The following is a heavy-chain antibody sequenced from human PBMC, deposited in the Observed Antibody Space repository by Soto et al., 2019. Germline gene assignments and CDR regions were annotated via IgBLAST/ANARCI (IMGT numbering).Heavy chain of an antibody. J-gene: IGHJ6*02. D-gene: IGHD5-18*01. Sequence: QLQLQESGSGLVKPSQTLSLTCAVSGGSISSGGYSWSWIRQPPGKGLEWIGYIYHSGSTYYNPPLKSRVTISVDRSKNQFSLKLSSVTAADTAVYYCARYSLDYYYGMDVWGQGTTVTVSS. CDR1: GGSISSGGYS. V-gene: IGHV4-30-2*01. CDR3: ARYSLDYYYGMDV. CDR2: IYHSGST.